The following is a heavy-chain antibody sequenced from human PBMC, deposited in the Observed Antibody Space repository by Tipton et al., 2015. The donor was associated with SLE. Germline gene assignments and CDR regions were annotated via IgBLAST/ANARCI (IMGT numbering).Heavy chain of an antibody. CDR2: ISYDGSNK. CDR3: ASLLTGDGRTD. D-gene: IGHD7-27*01. V-gene: IGHV3-30*04. CDR1: GFTFSSYA. Sequence: QLVQSGGGVVQPGRSLRLSCAASGFTFSSYAMHWVRQAPGKGLEWVAVISYDGSNKYYADSVKGRFTISRDNSKNTLYLQMNSLRAEDTVVYYCASLLTGDGRTDWGQGTLVTVSS. J-gene: IGHJ4*02.